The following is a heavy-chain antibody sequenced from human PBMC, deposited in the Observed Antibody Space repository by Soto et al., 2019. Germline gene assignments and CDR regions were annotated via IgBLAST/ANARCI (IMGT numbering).Heavy chain of an antibody. CDR3: ARREVLRYFDWLPPLDAFDI. CDR2: IYYSGST. D-gene: IGHD3-9*01. Sequence: SETLSLTCTVSGGSISSYYWSWIRQPPGKGLEWIGYIYYSGSTNYNPSLKSRVTISVDTSKNQFSLELSSLRSEDTAVYYCARREVLRYFDWLPPLDAFDIWGQGTMVTVSS. CDR1: GGSISSYY. V-gene: IGHV4-59*01. J-gene: IGHJ3*02.